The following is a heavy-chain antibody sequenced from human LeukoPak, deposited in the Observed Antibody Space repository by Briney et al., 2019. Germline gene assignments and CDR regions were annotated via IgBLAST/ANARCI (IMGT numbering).Heavy chain of an antibody. D-gene: IGHD4-17*01. CDR3: ARDYGDYDY. CDR2: ISPDTGKT. Sequence: ASVKVSCKASGGTFSSYAISWVRQAPGQGIEWMGWISPDTGKTNYEQKLQGRVTMTTDTSTSTAYMELRSLRYDDTAVYYCARDYGDYDYWGQGTLVTVSS. CDR1: GGTFSSYA. V-gene: IGHV1-18*01. J-gene: IGHJ4*02.